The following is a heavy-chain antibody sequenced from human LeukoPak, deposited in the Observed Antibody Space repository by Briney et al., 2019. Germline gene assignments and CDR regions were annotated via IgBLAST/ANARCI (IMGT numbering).Heavy chain of an antibody. CDR3: GRGTVTHDAFDI. D-gene: IGHD4-17*01. CDR1: GFTFSDHY. V-gene: IGHV3-11*06. Sequence: GGSLRLSCAASGFTFSDHYMSWIRQAPGKGLEWVSYISSYSTYTNYADFVKGRFTISRDNAKNSLYLQMNSLRAEDTAVYYCGRGTVTHDAFDIWGQGTIVTVSS. J-gene: IGHJ3*02. CDR2: ISSYSTYT.